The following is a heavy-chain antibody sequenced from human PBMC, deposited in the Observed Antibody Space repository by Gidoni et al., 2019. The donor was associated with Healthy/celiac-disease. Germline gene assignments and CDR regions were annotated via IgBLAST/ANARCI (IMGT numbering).Heavy chain of an antibody. CDR1: GLTFSSYA. Sequence: EVQLLESGGGLVQPGGSLRLSCAASGLTFSSYAMCWVRQAPGKGLEWVSAISGSGGSTYYADSVKGRFTISRDNSKNTLYLQMNSLRAEDTAVYYCAKDRLSLPYYYYGMDVWGQGTTVTVSS. J-gene: IGHJ6*02. CDR3: AKDRLSLPYYYYGMDV. D-gene: IGHD3-16*01. V-gene: IGHV3-23*01. CDR2: ISGSGGST.